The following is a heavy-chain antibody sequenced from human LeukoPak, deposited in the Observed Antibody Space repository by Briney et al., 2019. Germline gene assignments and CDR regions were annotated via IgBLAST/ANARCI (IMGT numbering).Heavy chain of an antibody. CDR2: TSGSGDST. CDR3: ARGESIAAAGIDY. D-gene: IGHD6-13*01. Sequence: GGSLRLSCAASGFTFSSYAMSWVRQAPGKGLEWVSGTSGSGDSTYYADSVKGRFTISRDNAKNSLYLQMNSLRAEDTAVYYCARGESIAAAGIDYWGQGTLVTVSS. CDR1: GFTFSSYA. J-gene: IGHJ4*02. V-gene: IGHV3-23*01.